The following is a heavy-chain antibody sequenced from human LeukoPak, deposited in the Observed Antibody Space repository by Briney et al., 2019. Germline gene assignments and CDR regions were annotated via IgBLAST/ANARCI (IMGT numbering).Heavy chain of an antibody. CDR2: ISGSGGST. D-gene: IGHD3-3*01. CDR1: GFTFSSYA. J-gene: IGHJ4*02. V-gene: IGHV3-23*01. CDR3: AKDRNFWSGQIDY. Sequence: GGSLRLSCAASGFTFSSYAMSWVRQAPGKGLEWVSAISGSGGSTYYADSVKGRFTISRDNSKNTLYLQMNSLRAEDTALYYCAKDRNFWSGQIDYWGQGTLVTVSS.